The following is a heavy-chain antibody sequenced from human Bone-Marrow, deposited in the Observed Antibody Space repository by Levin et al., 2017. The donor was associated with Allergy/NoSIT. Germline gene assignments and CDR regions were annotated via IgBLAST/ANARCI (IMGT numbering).Heavy chain of an antibody. D-gene: IGHD3-3*01. CDR3: ARDAPFWSGYSSGMDV. CDR1: GFTFSSYA. Sequence: GGSLRLSCAASGFTFSSYAMHWVRQAPGKGLEWVAVISYDGSNKYYADSVKGRFTISRDNSKNTLYLQMNSLRAEDTAVYYCARDAPFWSGYSSGMDVWGQGTTVTVSS. CDR2: ISYDGSNK. V-gene: IGHV3-30-3*01. J-gene: IGHJ6*02.